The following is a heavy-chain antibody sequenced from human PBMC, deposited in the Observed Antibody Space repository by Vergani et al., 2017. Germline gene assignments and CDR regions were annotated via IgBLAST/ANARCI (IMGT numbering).Heavy chain of an antibody. CDR2: VDPEDGET. D-gene: IGHD4-17*01. Sequence: EVQLVQSGAEVKKPGATMKISCKVSGYTFTDHYMHWVKQAPGKGLEWMGLVDPEDGETIYAEKFKGRVTIAADTSTDTAHLELSSLGSEDTAVYYCATPHTVTTGGMEVWGQGTTVIVS. V-gene: IGHV1-69-2*01. J-gene: IGHJ6*02. CDR3: ATPHTVTTGGMEV. CDR1: GYTFTDHY.